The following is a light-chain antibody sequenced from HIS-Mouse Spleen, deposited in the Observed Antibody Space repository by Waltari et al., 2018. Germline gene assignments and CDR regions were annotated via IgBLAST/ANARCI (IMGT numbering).Light chain of an antibody. Sequence: QSVLTQPPSASGTPGQRVTISCSGSSSNIGSNTVNWYQQLPGTAPKLLIYSNNHRPSGVPDRFSGSQSGTSASLAISGLQSEDEADYYCAGWDDSLNVVVFGGGTKLTVL. J-gene: IGLJ2*01. CDR3: AGWDDSLNVVV. V-gene: IGLV1-44*01. CDR2: SNN. CDR1: SSNIGSNT.